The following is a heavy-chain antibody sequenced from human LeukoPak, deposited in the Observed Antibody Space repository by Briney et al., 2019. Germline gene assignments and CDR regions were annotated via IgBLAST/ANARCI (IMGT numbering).Heavy chain of an antibody. J-gene: IGHJ6*02. Sequence: SQTLSLTCTVSGGSISSGGYYWNWIRQHPGKGLEWIGYIYYSGSTNYNPSLKSRVTISVDTSKNQFSLKLSSVTAADTAVYYCARDRRHPLYGMDVWGQGTTVTVSS. CDR2: IYYSGST. CDR1: GGSISSGGYY. CDR3: ARDRRHPLYGMDV. D-gene: IGHD6-6*01. V-gene: IGHV4-61*08.